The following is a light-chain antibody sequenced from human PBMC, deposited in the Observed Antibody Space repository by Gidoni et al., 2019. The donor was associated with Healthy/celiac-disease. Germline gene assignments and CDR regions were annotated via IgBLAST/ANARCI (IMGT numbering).Light chain of an antibody. CDR1: SSDVGSYNL. Sequence: QSALPQPASVSGSPGHSITISCTGTSSDVGSYNLVSWYQQHPGKAPTLMMYEGSKRPSGVSNRFSGSKSGNTASLTISGLQAEDEADYYCCSYAGSSTSLFGGGTKLTVL. V-gene: IGLV2-23*01. CDR2: EGS. CDR3: CSYAGSSTSL. J-gene: IGLJ2*01.